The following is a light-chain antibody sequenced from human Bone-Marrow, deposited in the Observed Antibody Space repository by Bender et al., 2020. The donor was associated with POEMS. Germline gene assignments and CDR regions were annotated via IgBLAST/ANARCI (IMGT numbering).Light chain of an antibody. J-gene: IGLJ2*01. V-gene: IGLV3-1*01. CDR2: QDT. CDR1: DLGDKY. CDR3: QAWDTYSVI. Sequence: SYPVTQPPYLSVSPGHPSSITCSGDDLGDKYVAWYQQKPGQPPVLVIYQDTKRPSGIPARFSGSSSGNTATLTISGTQARDEADYYCQAWDTYSVIFGGGTKLTVL.